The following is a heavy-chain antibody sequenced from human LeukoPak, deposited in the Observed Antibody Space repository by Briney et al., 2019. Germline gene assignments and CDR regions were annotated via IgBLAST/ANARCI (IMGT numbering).Heavy chain of an antibody. CDR2: ISGSGGGT. CDR1: GFTFSTYA. CDR3: ARVTSLTGTIFDS. V-gene: IGHV3-23*01. D-gene: IGHD1-7*01. Sequence: GGSLRLSCAASGFTFSTYAMSWVRQAPGKGLEWVSAISGSGGGTYYADSVKGRFTISRDNAKNTLFLQMSSLRVEDTAVYYCARVTSLTGTIFDSWGQGTLVTVSS. J-gene: IGHJ4*02.